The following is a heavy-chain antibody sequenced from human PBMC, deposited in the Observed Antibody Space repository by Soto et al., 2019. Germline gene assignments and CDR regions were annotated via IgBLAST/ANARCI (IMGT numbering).Heavy chain of an antibody. V-gene: IGHV3-74*01. CDR2: INPDGRTI. CDR3: ATAGNYRLDN. D-gene: IGHD1-1*01. CDR1: AFSFITSW. J-gene: IGHJ4*02. Sequence: PGGSLRLSCASSAFSFITSWMHWVRQAPGEGLVWVSRINPDGRTINYADSVKGRFTISRDNAKNTLYLQMNILRVEDTAVYFCATAGNYRLDNWGLGTM.